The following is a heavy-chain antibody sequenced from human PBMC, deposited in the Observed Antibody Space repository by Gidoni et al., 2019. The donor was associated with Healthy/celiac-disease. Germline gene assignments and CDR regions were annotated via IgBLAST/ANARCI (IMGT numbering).Heavy chain of an antibody. J-gene: IGHJ4*02. V-gene: IGHV3-30-3*01. CDR3: ATQAVVPDARPFDY. D-gene: IGHD2-2*01. CDR2: ISYDGSNK. CDR1: RFTFSSYA. Sequence: QVQLVESGGGVVQPGRSLRLSCAASRFTFSSYAMHWVRQAPGKGVEWVAVISYDGSNKYYADAVKGRFTISRDNSKKTLYLQMNSLRAEDTAVYYCATQAVVPDARPFDYWGQGTRVTVSS.